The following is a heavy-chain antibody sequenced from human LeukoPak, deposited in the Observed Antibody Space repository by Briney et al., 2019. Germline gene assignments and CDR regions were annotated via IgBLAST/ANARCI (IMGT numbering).Heavy chain of an antibody. D-gene: IGHD3-10*01. V-gene: IGHV1-69*05. CDR2: IIPIFGTA. J-gene: IGHJ6*03. Sequence: SVKVSCKASGGTFSSYAISWVRQAPGQGLEWMGGIIPIFGTANYAQKFQGRVTITTDESTSTASMALSSLRSDDTAVYYCARGVLRVYYYYMDVWGKGTTVTVSS. CDR1: GGTFSSYA. CDR3: ARGVLRVYYYYMDV.